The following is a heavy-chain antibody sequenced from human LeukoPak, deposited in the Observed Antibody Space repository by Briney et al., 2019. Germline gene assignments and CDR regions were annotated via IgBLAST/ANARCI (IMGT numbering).Heavy chain of an antibody. D-gene: IGHD3-22*01. CDR3: ARSLYYYASSGYYSGAFDI. Sequence: SETLSLTCTVSGGSISSYYWSWIRQPPGKGLEGIGYIYYSGSTNYNPSRMSRVTISVDTSKNQFSLKLSSVNAAHTAVYYCARSLYYYASSGYYSGAFDIWGQGTMVTVPS. CDR2: IYYSGST. J-gene: IGHJ3*02. CDR1: GGSISSYY. V-gene: IGHV4-59*01.